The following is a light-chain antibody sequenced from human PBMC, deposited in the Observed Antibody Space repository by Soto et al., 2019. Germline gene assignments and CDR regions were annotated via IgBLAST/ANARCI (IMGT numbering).Light chain of an antibody. CDR1: QTIRSY. CDR2: DAS. J-gene: IGKJ4*01. Sequence: EIVLTQSPATLSLSPGERATLSCRASQTIRSYLAWYQQKPGQTPRLLIYDASNRATGIPARFSGSGSGTDFSLTIASLEPEDFAVYYCQQRSNWPLTFGGGT. CDR3: QQRSNWPLT. V-gene: IGKV3-11*01.